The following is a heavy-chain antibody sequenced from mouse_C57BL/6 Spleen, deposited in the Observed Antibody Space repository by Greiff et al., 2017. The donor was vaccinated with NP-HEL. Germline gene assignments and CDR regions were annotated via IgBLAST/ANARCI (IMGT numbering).Heavy chain of an antibody. CDR2: IYPGDGDT. D-gene: IGHD1-1*01. J-gene: IGHJ2*01. Sequence: VMLQQSGAELVKPGASVKISCKASGYAFSSYWMNWVKQRPGKGLEWIGQIYPGDGDTNYNGKFKGKATLTADKSSSTAYMQLSSLTSEDSAVYFCARPGYYGSLYFDYWGQGTTLTVSS. V-gene: IGHV1-80*01. CDR3: ARPGYYGSLYFDY. CDR1: GYAFSSYW.